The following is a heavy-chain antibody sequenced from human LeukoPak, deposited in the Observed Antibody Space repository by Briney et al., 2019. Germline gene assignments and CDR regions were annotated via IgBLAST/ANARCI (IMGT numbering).Heavy chain of an antibody. V-gene: IGHV3-23*01. D-gene: IGHD2-21*01. CDR2: ISGSGAKT. CDR3: ARASCGDECYYVMDV. Sequence: GRCLRLSCASSVYTFTRNAMSGAREAPGKGLECVSDISGSGAKTYYADSVKGRFTISRDNTKNTLYLEMNSLRAEDTAIYYCARASCGDECYYVMDVWGQGTTVTVSS. CDR1: VYTFTRNA. J-gene: IGHJ6*02.